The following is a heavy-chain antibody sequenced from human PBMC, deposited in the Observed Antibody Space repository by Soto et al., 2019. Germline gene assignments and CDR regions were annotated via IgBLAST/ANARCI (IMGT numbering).Heavy chain of an antibody. Sequence: GGSLRLSCAASGFTFSSYSMSWVSQATGKGLEWVSGFRGSGDDGTTYYADSGKGRFTISRDNAKNSLYLQMNSLRAEDTAVYYCASGIAALTNQRGLPDYWGQGTLVTVSS. V-gene: IGHV3-23*01. CDR2: FRGSGDDGTT. CDR1: GFTFSSYS. D-gene: IGHD6-6*01. CDR3: ASGIAALTNQRGLPDY. J-gene: IGHJ4*02.